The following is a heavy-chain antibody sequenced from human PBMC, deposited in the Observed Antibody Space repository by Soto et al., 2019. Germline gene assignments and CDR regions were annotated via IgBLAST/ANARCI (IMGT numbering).Heavy chain of an antibody. Sequence: RXASLKISCQTYHEIFNTNWITWVRQMPGRGLEWVGSIDPSDSYTTYNPSLKGHVILSVDKSMNTAYVQWTSLRASDTAMYFCGRDFGSGHADVWGQGTLVTASS. J-gene: IGHJ1*01. CDR1: HEIFNTNW. D-gene: IGHD1-26*01. V-gene: IGHV5-10-1*01. CDR2: IDPSDSYT. CDR3: GRDFGSGHADV.